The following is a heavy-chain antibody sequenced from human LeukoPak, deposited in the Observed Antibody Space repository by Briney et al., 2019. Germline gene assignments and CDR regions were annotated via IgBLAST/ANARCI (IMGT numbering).Heavy chain of an antibody. D-gene: IGHD3-16*01. CDR2: IYYSGST. CDR1: GGSISSYY. CDR3: ARAWASYYCGMDV. Sequence: PSETLSLTCTVSGGSISSYYWSWIRQPPGKGLEWIGYIYYSGSTNYNPSLKSRVTISVDTSKNQFSLKLSSVTAADTAVYYCARAWASYYCGMDVWGQGTTVTVSS. V-gene: IGHV4-59*01. J-gene: IGHJ6*02.